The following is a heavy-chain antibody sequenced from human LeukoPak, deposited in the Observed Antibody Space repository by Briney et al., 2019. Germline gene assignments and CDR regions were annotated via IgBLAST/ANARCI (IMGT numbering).Heavy chain of an antibody. CDR3: AIGVFSGSYNYFDY. J-gene: IGHJ4*02. CDR1: GFTFSSYA. V-gene: IGHV3-23*01. D-gene: IGHD1-26*01. CDR2: ISGSGGST. Sequence: GGSLRLSCAASGFTFSSYAMSWVRQAPGKGLEWVSAISGSGGSTYYADSVKGRFTISRDNSKNTLFLQMNSLRAEDTAAYYCAIGVFSGSYNYFDYWGQGTLVTVSS.